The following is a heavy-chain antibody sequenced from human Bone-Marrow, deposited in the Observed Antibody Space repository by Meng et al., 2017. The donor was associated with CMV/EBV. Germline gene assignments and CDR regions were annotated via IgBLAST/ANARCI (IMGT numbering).Heavy chain of an antibody. V-gene: IGHV3-30*04. Sequence: GESLKISCAASGFTFSSYAMHWVRQAPGKGLEWVAVISYDGSNKYYADSVKGRFTISRDNSKNTLYLQMNSLRAEDTAVYYCARGIVGAHDAFDIWGQGTMVTVSS. D-gene: IGHD1-26*01. CDR2: ISYDGSNK. J-gene: IGHJ3*02. CDR1: GFTFSSYA. CDR3: ARGIVGAHDAFDI.